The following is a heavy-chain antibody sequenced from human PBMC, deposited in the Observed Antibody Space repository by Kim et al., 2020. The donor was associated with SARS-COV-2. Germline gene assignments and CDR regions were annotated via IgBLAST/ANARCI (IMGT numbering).Heavy chain of an antibody. CDR1: GYTFTGYY. J-gene: IGHJ6*02. D-gene: IGHD7-27*01. V-gene: IGHV1-2*06. CDR2: INPNSGGT. Sequence: ASVKVSCKASGYTFTGYYMHWVRQAPGQGLEWMGRINPNSGGTNYAQKFQGRVTMTRDTSISTAYMELSRLRSDDTAVYYCARDLGAYYYYGMDVWGQGTTVTVSS. CDR3: ARDLGAYYYYGMDV.